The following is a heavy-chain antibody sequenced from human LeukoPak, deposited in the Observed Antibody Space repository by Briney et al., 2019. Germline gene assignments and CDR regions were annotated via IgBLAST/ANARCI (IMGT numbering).Heavy chain of an antibody. Sequence: GSLRLSWAASGFTFSSYAMSWVRQAPGEGLEWVSAISGSGGSTYYADSVKGRFTISRDNSKNTLYLQMNSLRAEDTAVYYCAKDLNAYCGGDCYLTDYWGQGTLVTVSS. V-gene: IGHV3-23*01. J-gene: IGHJ4*02. CDR3: AKDLNAYCGGDCYLTDY. D-gene: IGHD2-21*02. CDR2: ISGSGGST. CDR1: GFTFSSYA.